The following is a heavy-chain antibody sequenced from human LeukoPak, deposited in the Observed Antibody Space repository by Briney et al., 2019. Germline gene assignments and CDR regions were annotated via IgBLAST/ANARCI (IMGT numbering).Heavy chain of an antibody. CDR3: ARLRPPTYSSSWYNWFDP. Sequence: SVKVSCKASGGTFSSYAISWVRQAPGQGLEWMGGIVPIFGTANYAQKFQGRVTITADESTSTAYMELSSLRSEDTAVYYCARLRPPTYSSSWYNWFDPWGQGTLVTVSS. D-gene: IGHD6-13*01. V-gene: IGHV1-69*01. CDR2: IVPIFGTA. CDR1: GGTFSSYA. J-gene: IGHJ5*02.